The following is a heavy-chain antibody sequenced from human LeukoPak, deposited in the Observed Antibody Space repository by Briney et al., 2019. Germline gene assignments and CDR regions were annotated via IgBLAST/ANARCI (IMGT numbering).Heavy chain of an antibody. CDR2: INYSGRT. J-gene: IGHJ4*02. D-gene: IGHD6-6*01. CDR1: GGSIGSYY. CDR3: ARDCSSSGSGYYFDY. Sequence: SETLSLTCTVSGGSIGSYYWNWIRQPPGKGLEWIGYINYSGRTNYNPSLKSRVTLSVDTSKNQFSLKLSSVTAADTAVYYCARDCSSSGSGYYFDYWGQGTLVTVSS. V-gene: IGHV4-59*01.